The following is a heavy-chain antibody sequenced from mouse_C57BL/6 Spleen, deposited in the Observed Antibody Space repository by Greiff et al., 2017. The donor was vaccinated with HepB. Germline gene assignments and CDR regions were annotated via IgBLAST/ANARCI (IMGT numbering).Heavy chain of an antibody. V-gene: IGHV1-72*01. J-gene: IGHJ2*01. Sequence: QVQLQQPGAELVKPGASVKLPCKASGYTFTSYWMHWVKQRPGRGLEWIGRIDPNSGGTKYNEKFKSKATLTVDKPSSTAYMQLSSLTSEDSAVYYCARSITTVVAGDFDYWGQGTTLTVSS. CDR3: ARSITTVVAGDFDY. CDR1: GYTFTSYW. CDR2: IDPNSGGT. D-gene: IGHD1-1*01.